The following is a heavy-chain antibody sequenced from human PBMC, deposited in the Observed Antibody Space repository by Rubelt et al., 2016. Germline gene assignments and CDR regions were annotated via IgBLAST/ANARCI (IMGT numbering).Heavy chain of an antibody. CDR1: GFTVSSNY. CDR3: AKGGYYAKFDY. Sequence: VQLVESGGSLVQPGGSLRLSCAASGFTVSSNYMSWVRQAPGKGLEWVSVIYSDGSTHYADSVKGRFTISRDNSQNTLYLQMNSLRAEDTAVYYCAKGGYYAKFDYWGQGTLVTVSS. J-gene: IGHJ4*02. V-gene: IGHV3-66*01. CDR2: IYSDGST. D-gene: IGHD3-10*01.